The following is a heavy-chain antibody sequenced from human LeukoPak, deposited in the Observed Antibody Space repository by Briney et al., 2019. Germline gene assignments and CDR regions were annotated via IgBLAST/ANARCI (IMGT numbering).Heavy chain of an antibody. V-gene: IGHV5-51*01. CDR3: ARSSAMAAANFDY. D-gene: IGHD2-15*01. J-gene: IGHJ4*02. CDR1: GYSFTSYW. CDR2: IYHGDSDT. Sequence: NRGASLKISCKGSGYSFTSYWIGWVRQMPGKDLEWMGIIYHGDSDTRYSPSFQGQVTISADKSISTAYLQWSSLKASDTAMYYCARSSAMAAANFDYWGQGTLVTVSS.